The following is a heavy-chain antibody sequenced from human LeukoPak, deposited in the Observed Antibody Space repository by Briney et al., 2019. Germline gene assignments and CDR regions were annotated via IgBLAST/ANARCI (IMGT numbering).Heavy chain of an antibody. Sequence: PSETLSLTCTVSGGSISSDYWSWIRQPPGKGLEWIGYIYYRGSTNYNPSLKSRVTISVDTSKNQFSLKLSSVTAEDTAVYYCARDGSNWNDQDPFPFDYWGQGTLVTVSS. CDR1: GGSISSDY. CDR3: ARDGSNWNDQDPFPFDY. V-gene: IGHV4-59*01. J-gene: IGHJ4*02. CDR2: IYYRGST. D-gene: IGHD1-20*01.